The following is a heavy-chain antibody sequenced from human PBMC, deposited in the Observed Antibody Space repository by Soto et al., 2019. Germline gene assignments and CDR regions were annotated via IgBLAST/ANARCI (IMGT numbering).Heavy chain of an antibody. Sequence: SVKVSCKASGGTFSSYAISWVRQAPGQGLEWMGGIIPIFGTANYAQKFQGRVTITADKSTSTAYMELSGLRSEDTAVYYCARSDYDFWSGYYIHLYFDYWGQGTLVTVSS. D-gene: IGHD3-3*01. J-gene: IGHJ4*02. V-gene: IGHV1-69*06. CDR1: GGTFSSYA. CDR2: IIPIFGTA. CDR3: ARSDYDFWSGYYIHLYFDY.